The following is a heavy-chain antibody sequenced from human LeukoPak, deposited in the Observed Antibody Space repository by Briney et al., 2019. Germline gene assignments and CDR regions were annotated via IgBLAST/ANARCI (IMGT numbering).Heavy chain of an antibody. J-gene: IGHJ4*02. Sequence: GGSLRLSCAASGFTFSSYGMHWVRQAPGKGLEWVAVISYDGSNKYYADSVKGRFTISRDNSKNTLYLQMNSLRAEDTAVYYCAXSXXXSGPPGDYWGXGTLVTVS. CDR3: AXSXXXSGPPGDY. D-gene: IGHD5-12*01. CDR1: GFTFSSYG. V-gene: IGHV3-30*18. CDR2: ISYDGSNK.